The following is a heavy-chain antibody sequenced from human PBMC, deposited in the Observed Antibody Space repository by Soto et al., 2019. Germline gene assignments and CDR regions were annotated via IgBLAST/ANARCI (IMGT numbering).Heavy chain of an antibody. CDR1: GYSFAGYW. CDR3: SRQIYDSDTGPNFQYYFDS. D-gene: IGHD3-22*01. Sequence: GESLKISCKGSGYSFAGYWITWVRQKPGKGLEWMGRIDPSDSQTYYSPSFRGHVTISVTKSITTVFLQWSSLRASDTAMYYCSRQIYDSDTGPNFQYYFDSWGQGTPVTVSS. V-gene: IGHV5-10-1*01. J-gene: IGHJ4*02. CDR2: IDPSDSQT.